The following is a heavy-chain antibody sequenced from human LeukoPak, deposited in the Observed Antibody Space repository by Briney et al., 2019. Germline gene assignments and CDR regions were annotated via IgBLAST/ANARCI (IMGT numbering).Heavy chain of an antibody. Sequence: GASVKVSCKASGYTFTDYYMHWVQQAPGKGLEWMGLVDPEDGETIYAEKFQGRVTITADTSTDTAYMELSSLRSEDTAVYYCATWGYSSGWFTWGQGTLVTVSS. CDR3: ATWGYSSGWFT. J-gene: IGHJ5*02. D-gene: IGHD6-19*01. V-gene: IGHV1-69-2*01. CDR1: GYTFTDYY. CDR2: VDPEDGET.